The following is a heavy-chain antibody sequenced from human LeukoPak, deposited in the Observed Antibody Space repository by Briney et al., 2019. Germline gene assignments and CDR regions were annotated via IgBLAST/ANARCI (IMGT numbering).Heavy chain of an antibody. CDR3: AKDSREGAFDI. D-gene: IGHD2-2*01. J-gene: IGHJ3*02. CDR2: ISGSGGST. Sequence: GGSLRLSCAASGFTFSAYEMNWVRQAPGKGLEWVSAISGSGGSTYYADSVKGRFTISRDNSKNTLYLQMNSLRAEDTAVYYCAKDSREGAFDIWGQGTMVTVSS. CDR1: GFTFSAYE. V-gene: IGHV3-23*01.